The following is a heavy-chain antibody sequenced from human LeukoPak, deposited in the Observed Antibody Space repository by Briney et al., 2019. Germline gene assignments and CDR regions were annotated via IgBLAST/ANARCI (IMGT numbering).Heavy chain of an antibody. V-gene: IGHV3-23*01. D-gene: IGHD6-19*01. CDR2: ISGSGGST. J-gene: IGHJ4*02. CDR3: AKDQGLWLGEGGY. CDR1: GFTFSSYA. Sequence: GGSLRLSCAASGFTFSSYAMSWVRQAPGKGLEWVSAISGSGGSTYYEDSVKGRFTISRDNSKNTLYLQMNSLRAEDTAVYYCAKDQGLWLGEGGYWGQGTLVTVSS.